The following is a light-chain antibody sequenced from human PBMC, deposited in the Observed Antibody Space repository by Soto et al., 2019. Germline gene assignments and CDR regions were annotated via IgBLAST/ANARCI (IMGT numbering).Light chain of an antibody. Sequence: ELVMSQSPATLSVSPGERVTLSCRASQSIRKNLAWYQKKPGQAPTLLIYAASTRATGVPARFSGSGSGTEFTLTISSLQSEDFATYYCQQSHNYMYTFGQGTRLEIK. CDR2: AAS. V-gene: IGKV3-15*01. CDR1: QSIRKN. CDR3: QQSHNYMYT. J-gene: IGKJ5*01.